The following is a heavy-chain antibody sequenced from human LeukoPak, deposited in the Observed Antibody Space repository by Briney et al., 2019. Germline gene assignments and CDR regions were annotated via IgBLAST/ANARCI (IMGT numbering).Heavy chain of an antibody. Sequence: ASVKVSCKASGYTFTGYYVHWVRQAPGQGLEWMGWINPNSGGTNYAQKFQGRVTMTRDTSISTAYMELSRLRSDDTAVYYCARTVAAAGGFDYWGQGTLVTVSS. CDR3: ARTVAAAGGFDY. V-gene: IGHV1-2*02. J-gene: IGHJ4*02. CDR2: INPNSGGT. CDR1: GYTFTGYY. D-gene: IGHD6-13*01.